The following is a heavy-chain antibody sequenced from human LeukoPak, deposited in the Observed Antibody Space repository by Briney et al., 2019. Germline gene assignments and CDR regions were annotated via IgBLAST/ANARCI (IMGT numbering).Heavy chain of an antibody. CDR1: GFTFSGYE. CDR2: ISTSDSTI. J-gene: IGHJ4*02. V-gene: IGHV3-48*03. Sequence: GGSLRLSCTASGFTFSGYEMNWVRQAPGKGLEWVSYISTSDSTIYYADSVKGRFTISRDNAKNSLYLQMNSLRAEDTAIYYCARDFGYYGSGSYPDCFDYWGQGTLVTVSS. CDR3: ARDFGYYGSGSYPDCFDY. D-gene: IGHD3-10*01.